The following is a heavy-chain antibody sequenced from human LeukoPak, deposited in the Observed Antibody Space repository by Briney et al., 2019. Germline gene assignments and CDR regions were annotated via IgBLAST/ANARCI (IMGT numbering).Heavy chain of an antibody. CDR2: IKSRTDGETT. CDR1: GFTVITND. Sequence: PGGSLRLSCAASGFTVITNDMTWVRQAPGKGLEWVGRIKSRTDGETTDYAAPVKGRFSISRDDSENTLYLQMNSLKNEDTAVYFCTTVHGAGPVNFDYWGQGSLVTVSS. J-gene: IGHJ4*02. D-gene: IGHD3-16*01. CDR3: TTVHGAGPVNFDY. V-gene: IGHV3-15*01.